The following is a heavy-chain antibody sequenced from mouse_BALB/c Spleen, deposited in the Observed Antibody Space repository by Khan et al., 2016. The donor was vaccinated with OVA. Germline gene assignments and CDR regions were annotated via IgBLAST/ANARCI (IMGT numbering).Heavy chain of an antibody. Sequence: VQLQESGAELAKPGASVKMSCKASGYTFTSYWMHWVKQRPGQGLEWIGDINPSTGDAEYNQKFKDKATLTADKSSSTAYMQLSSLTSEDCAVHDGARCGLVSYGCKGDAMDYWGQGTSVTVAS. J-gene: IGHJ4*01. CDR1: GYTFTSYW. D-gene: IGHD1-1*01. V-gene: IGHV1-7*01. CDR2: INPSTGDA. CDR3: ARCGLVSYGCKGDAMDY.